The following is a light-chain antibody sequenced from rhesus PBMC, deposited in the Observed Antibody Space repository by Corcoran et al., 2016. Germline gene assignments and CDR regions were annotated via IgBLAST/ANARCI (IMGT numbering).Light chain of an antibody. J-gene: IGKJ1*01. CDR3: QQFNNWT. CDR1: QSFSSS. CDR2: DAS. V-gene: IGKV3-17*01. Sequence: EIVLTQSPATLSLSPGERATLSCRASQSFSSSLAWYQPNPGQAPRLLIYDASSRATGLPDRFSGSGSGTDFTLTISSLEPEDVGIYYCQQFNNWTFGQGTKVEI.